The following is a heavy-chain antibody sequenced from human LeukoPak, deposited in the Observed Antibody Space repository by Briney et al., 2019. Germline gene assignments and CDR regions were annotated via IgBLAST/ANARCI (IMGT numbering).Heavy chain of an antibody. CDR3: ARVALTGTTSAYDILIARRAGKDIAGATTRFDP. J-gene: IGHJ5*02. CDR1: GGSISSGSYY. V-gene: IGHV4-39*07. CDR2: MYYSGST. D-gene: IGHD3-9*01. Sequence: PSETLSLTCTVSGGSISSGSYYWGWIRQPPGKGLEWIGNMYYSGSTYYTPSLKIRVTISLDTSKNQFSLNLSSATAADTAVYYCARVALTGTTSAYDILIARRAGKDIAGATTRFDPWGQGTLVTVSS.